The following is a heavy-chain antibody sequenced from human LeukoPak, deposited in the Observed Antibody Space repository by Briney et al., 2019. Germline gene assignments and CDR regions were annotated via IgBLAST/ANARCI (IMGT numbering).Heavy chain of an antibody. D-gene: IGHD2-15*01. Sequence: ASVKVSCKASGYTFTSYDINWVRQATGQGLKWMGWMNPNSGNTGYAQKFQGRVTITRNTSISTAYMELSSLRSEDTAVYYCARGRRDIVVVVAAVDAFDIWGQGTMVTVSS. CDR1: GYTFTSYD. CDR3: ARGRRDIVVVVAAVDAFDI. J-gene: IGHJ3*02. V-gene: IGHV1-8*03. CDR2: MNPNSGNT.